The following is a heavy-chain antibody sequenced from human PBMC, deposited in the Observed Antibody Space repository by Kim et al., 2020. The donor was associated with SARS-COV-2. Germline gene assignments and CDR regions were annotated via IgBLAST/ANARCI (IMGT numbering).Heavy chain of an antibody. J-gene: IGHJ1*01. CDR3: ARAGYSSSWYPRGEYFQ. CDR1: GYSISSGYY. Sequence: SETLSLTCTVSGYSISSGYYWGWIRQPPGKGLEWIGSIYHSGSTYYNPSLKSRVTISVDTSKNQFSLKLSSVTAADTAVYYCARAGYSSSWYPRGEYFQ. V-gene: IGHV4-38-2*02. CDR2: IYHSGST. D-gene: IGHD6-13*01.